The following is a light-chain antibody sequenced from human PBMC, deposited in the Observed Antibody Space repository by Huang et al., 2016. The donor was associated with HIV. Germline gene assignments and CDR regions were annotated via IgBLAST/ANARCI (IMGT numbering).Light chain of an antibody. Sequence: DIVMTQSPLSLPVTPGEPASISCKSNQSLLHSNGYNYLNWYLQKAGQSPQLLIYLGSTRTSGVPDRFSGGGSGTDFTLKISGVEADDVGVYYCMQVLQIPFTFGGGTKVEIK. V-gene: IGKV2-28*01. CDR2: LGS. J-gene: IGKJ4*01. CDR3: MQVLQIPFT. CDR1: QSLLHSNGYNY.